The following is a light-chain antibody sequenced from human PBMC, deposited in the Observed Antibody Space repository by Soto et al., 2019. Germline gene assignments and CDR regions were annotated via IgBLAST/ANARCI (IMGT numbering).Light chain of an antibody. V-gene: IGLV2-14*01. J-gene: IGLJ1*01. CDR1: SSDVGAYDY. Sequence: QSALTQPASVSGSPGQSIAISCTGTSSDVGAYDYVSWYQQHPGKAPKLMIYDVSNRPSGVSNRFSGSKSGNTASLTISGLQAEDEAYYYCSSYASCSLPLYVVGTGTKVT. CDR3: SSYASCSLPLYV. CDR2: DVS.